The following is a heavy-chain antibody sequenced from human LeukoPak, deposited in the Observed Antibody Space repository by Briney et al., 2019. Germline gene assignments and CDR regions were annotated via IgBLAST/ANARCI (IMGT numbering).Heavy chain of an antibody. CDR2: ISPYTGDT. D-gene: IGHD3-3*01. CDR1: GYTFTAYG. V-gene: IGHV1-18*01. CDR3: GRDQGSRHYPRYFDL. J-gene: IGHJ2*01. Sequence: ASVTVSFKASGYTFTAYGISWLRHAPGQRPEWVAWISPYTGDTKYSEALGGRLTVTRDTSTTTVFMQLRSLRSDDTALYFCGRDQGSRHYPRYFDLWGRGTLVTVAS.